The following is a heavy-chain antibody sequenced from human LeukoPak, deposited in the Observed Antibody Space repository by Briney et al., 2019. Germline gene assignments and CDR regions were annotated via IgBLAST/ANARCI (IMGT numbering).Heavy chain of an antibody. V-gene: IGHV1-24*01. J-gene: IGHJ6*03. CDR1: GYTLTELS. Sequence: ASVKVSCKVSGYTLTELSMHWVRQAPGKGLEWMGGFDPEDGETIYAQKFQGRVTMTEDTFTDTAYMELSSLRSEDTAVYYCATALSITMIRVHYMDVWGKGTTVTVSS. CDR3: ATALSITMIRVHYMDV. CDR2: FDPEDGET. D-gene: IGHD3-22*01.